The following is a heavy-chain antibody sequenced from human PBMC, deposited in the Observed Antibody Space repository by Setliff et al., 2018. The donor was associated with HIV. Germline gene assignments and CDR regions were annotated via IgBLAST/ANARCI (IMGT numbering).Heavy chain of an antibody. CDR3: ARAYNVYDYRFDSSGYDY. CDR2: MTASGNKI. CDR1: GFTFSIYE. D-gene: IGHD3-22*01. Sequence: GGSLRLSCAASGFTFSIYEMNWVRQAPGKGLEWVSYMTASGNKIYYADSVKGRFTISRDNAKNSLYLQMNSLRAEDTAVYYCARAYNVYDYRFDSSGYDYWGQGTLVTVSS. V-gene: IGHV3-48*03. J-gene: IGHJ4*02.